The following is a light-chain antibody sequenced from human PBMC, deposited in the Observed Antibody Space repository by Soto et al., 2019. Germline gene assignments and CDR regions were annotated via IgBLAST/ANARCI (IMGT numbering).Light chain of an antibody. CDR3: QQRSNWPWT. Sequence: EIVFTQSPATLSFSPGEGATLSCRASQSVSVYLAWYQQKPGQAPRLLIYGASSRATGIPDRFSGSGSGTDFTLTISSLEPEDFAVYYCQQRSNWPWTFGQGTKVDIK. J-gene: IGKJ1*01. CDR2: GAS. CDR1: QSVSVY. V-gene: IGKV3-11*01.